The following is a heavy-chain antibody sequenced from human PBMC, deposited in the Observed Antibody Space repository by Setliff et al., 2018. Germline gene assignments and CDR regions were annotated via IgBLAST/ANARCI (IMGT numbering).Heavy chain of an antibody. CDR3: ARGYCSGGSCADFDY. D-gene: IGHD2-15*01. J-gene: IGHJ4*02. CDR2: INTITGNP. Sequence: ASVKVSCKASGYTFSSYAMNWVRQAPGQGLEWMGRINTITGNPTYAQGFTGRFVFSLDTSVSTAYLQISSLKPEDTAVYYCARGYCSGGSCADFDYWGQGTLVTVSS. CDR1: GYTFSSYA. V-gene: IGHV7-4-1*02.